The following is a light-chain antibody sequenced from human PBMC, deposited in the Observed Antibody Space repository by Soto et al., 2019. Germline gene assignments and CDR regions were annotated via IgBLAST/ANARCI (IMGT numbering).Light chain of an antibody. V-gene: IGKV3-15*01. J-gene: IGKJ1*01. CDR2: GAS. CDR3: QQYYNWPRT. Sequence: EIVMTQSPATLSVSPGERATLSCRASQSVSSDLAWYHQKPGQAPRLLIYGASTRATGIPARFSGSGSGTEFTLTISSLRSEDFAVYFCQQYYNWPRTFGQGTKVDI. CDR1: QSVSSD.